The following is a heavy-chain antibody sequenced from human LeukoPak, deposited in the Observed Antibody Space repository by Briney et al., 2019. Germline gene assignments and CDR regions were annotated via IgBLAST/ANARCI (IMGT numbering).Heavy chain of an antibody. D-gene: IGHD3-10*01. V-gene: IGHV4-34*01. J-gene: IGHJ4*02. Sequence: SETLSLTCAVYGGSFSGYYWSWIRQPPGKGLEWIGEINHSGSTNYNPSLKSRVTISVDTSKNQFSLKLSSATAADTAVYYCARIRYGSGSYALTFFDYWGQGTLVTVSS. CDR2: INHSGST. CDR1: GGSFSGYY. CDR3: ARIRYGSGSYALTFFDY.